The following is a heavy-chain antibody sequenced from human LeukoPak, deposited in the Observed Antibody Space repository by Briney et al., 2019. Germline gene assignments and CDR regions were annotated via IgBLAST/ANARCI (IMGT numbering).Heavy chain of an antibody. D-gene: IGHD3-10*01. V-gene: IGHV3-33*06. CDR3: AKGLSYYYGSGDNWFDP. J-gene: IGHJ5*02. Sequence: GGSLRLSCAASGFTFSSYGIHWVRQAPGKGLEWVAVIWYDGSNKYYADSVKGRFTISRDNSKNTLYLQMNSLRAEDTAVYYSAKGLSYYYGSGDNWFDPWGQGTLVTVSS. CDR2: IWYDGSNK. CDR1: GFTFSSYG.